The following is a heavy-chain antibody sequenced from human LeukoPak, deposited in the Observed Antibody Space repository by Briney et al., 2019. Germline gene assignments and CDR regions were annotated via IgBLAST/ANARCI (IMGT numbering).Heavy chain of an antibody. CDR3: ARDYYGSGSYQSFDY. CDR1: GFIFSSAW. V-gene: IGHV3-48*02. D-gene: IGHD3-10*01. Sequence: PGGSLRLSCAASGFIFSSAWMTWVRQAPGKGLEWVSYISSSSTIYYADSVKGRFTISRDNAKNSLYLQMNSLRDEDTAVYYCARDYYGSGSYQSFDYWGQGTLVTVSS. J-gene: IGHJ4*02. CDR2: ISSSSTI.